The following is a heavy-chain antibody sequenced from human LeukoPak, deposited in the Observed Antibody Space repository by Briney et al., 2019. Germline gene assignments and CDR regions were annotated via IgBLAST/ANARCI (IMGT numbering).Heavy chain of an antibody. J-gene: IGHJ5*02. Sequence: ASVKVSCKASGYTFTSYYMHWVRQAPGQGLEWMGWMSPNSGNTGYAQKFQGRVTMTRNTSISTAYMELSSLRSEDTAVYYCARGHVVGEDWFDPWGQGTLVTVSS. CDR2: MSPNSGNT. D-gene: IGHD3-16*01. V-gene: IGHV1-8*02. CDR1: GYTFTSYY. CDR3: ARGHVVGEDWFDP.